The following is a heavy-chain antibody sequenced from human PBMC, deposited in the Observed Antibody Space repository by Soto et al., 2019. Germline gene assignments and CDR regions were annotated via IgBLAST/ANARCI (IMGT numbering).Heavy chain of an antibody. J-gene: IGHJ6*02. Sequence: VASVKVSCKASGGTFSSYAISWVRQAPGQGLEWMGGIIPTFGTANYAQKFQGRVTITADKSTSTAYMELSSLRSEDTAVYYCARVQRITIFGVVIHYYYYGMDVWGQGTTVTVSS. D-gene: IGHD3-3*01. CDR2: IIPTFGTA. CDR3: ARVQRITIFGVVIHYYYYGMDV. V-gene: IGHV1-69*06. CDR1: GGTFSSYA.